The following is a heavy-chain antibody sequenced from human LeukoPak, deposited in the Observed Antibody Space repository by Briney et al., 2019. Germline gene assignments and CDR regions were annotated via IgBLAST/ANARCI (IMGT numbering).Heavy chain of an antibody. D-gene: IGHD3-9*01. J-gene: IGHJ4*02. CDR3: ARGRYYDILTGYLDY. CDR1: GYTLTELS. Sequence: ASAKVSCKVSGYTLTELSMHWVRQAPGKGLEWMGGFDPEDGETIYAQKFQGRVTMTEDTSTDTAYMELSSLRSEDTAVYYCARGRYYDILTGYLDYWGQGTLVTVSS. V-gene: IGHV1-24*01. CDR2: FDPEDGET.